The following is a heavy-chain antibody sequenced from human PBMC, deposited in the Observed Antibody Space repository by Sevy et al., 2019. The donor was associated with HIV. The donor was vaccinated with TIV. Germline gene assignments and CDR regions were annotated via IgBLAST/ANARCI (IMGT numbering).Heavy chain of an antibody. V-gene: IGHV1-2*02. J-gene: IGHJ3*02. Sequence: ASVKVSCKASGYTFTGYYMHWVRQAPGQGLEWMGWINPNSGGTNCAQKFQGRVTMTRDTSISTAYMELSRLRSDDTAVYYCVSFYGSGSYFAFDIWGQGTMVTVSS. CDR3: VSFYGSGSYFAFDI. CDR1: GYTFTGYY. D-gene: IGHD3-10*01. CDR2: INPNSGGT.